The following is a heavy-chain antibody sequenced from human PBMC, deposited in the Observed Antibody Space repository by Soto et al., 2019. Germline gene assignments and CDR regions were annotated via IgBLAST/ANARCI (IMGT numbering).Heavy chain of an antibody. CDR1: GFTFDDYA. D-gene: IGHD1-1*01. V-gene: IGHV3-9*01. Sequence: EVQLVESGGGLVQPGRSLRLSCAASGFTFDDYAMHWVRQAPGKGLEWVSGISWNSGSIGYADSVKGRFTISRDNAKNSLYLQMNSLRAEDTALYYCERGSWNDKYYFDYWGQGTLVTVSS. CDR2: ISWNSGSI. J-gene: IGHJ4*02. CDR3: ERGSWNDKYYFDY.